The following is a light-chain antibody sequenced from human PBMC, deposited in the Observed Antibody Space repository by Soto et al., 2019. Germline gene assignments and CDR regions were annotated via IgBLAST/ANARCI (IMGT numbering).Light chain of an antibody. V-gene: IGLV2-14*03. CDR1: SSDVGGYNY. CDR2: DVS. CDR3: SSYASSSHVV. Sequence: QCALTQPASVSGSPGQSITISCTGTSSDVGGYNYVSWYQQHPGKAPKLMIYDVSNRPSGVSNRFSGSKSGNTASLTISGLQAEDEADYYCSSYASSSHVVFGGGTKLTVL. J-gene: IGLJ2*01.